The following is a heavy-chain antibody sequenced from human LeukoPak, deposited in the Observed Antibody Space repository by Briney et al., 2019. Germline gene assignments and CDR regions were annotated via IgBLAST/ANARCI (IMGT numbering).Heavy chain of an antibody. CDR2: IRYDGTNK. CDR3: AKDRDWASAAGTDLDY. D-gene: IGHD6-13*01. V-gene: IGHV3-30*02. CDR1: GFTFSSYG. Sequence: GGSLRLSCAASGFTFSSYGMHWVRQAPGKGLEWVTFIRYDGTNKYYADSVKGRFTISRDNSKNTLYLQMNSLRAEDTAVYYCAKDRDWASAAGTDLDYWGQGTLVTASS. J-gene: IGHJ4*02.